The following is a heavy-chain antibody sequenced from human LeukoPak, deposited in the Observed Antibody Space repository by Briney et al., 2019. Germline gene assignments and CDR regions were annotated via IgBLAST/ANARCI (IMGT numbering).Heavy chain of an antibody. D-gene: IGHD4-17*01. CDR3: AREGSYGDYYFDY. J-gene: IGHJ4*02. V-gene: IGHV1-69*13. CDR1: GGTFSSYA. CDR2: IIPIFGTA. Sequence: SVKVSCKASGGTFSSYAISWVRQAPGQGLEWMGGIIPIFGTANYAQRFQGRVTITADESTSTAYMELSSLRSEDTAVYYCAREGSYGDYYFDYWGQGTLVTVSS.